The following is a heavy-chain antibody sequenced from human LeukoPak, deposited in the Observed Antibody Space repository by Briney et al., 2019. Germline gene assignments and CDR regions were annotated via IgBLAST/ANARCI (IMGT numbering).Heavy chain of an antibody. CDR3: ARSTVPYYFDY. V-gene: IGHV4-31*03. CDR1: GGSISSGGYY. D-gene: IGHD4-17*01. Sequence: SETLSLTCTVSGGSISSGGYYWSWIRQRPEKDLEWIGYIYYSGNTYYNPSLKSRVTISVDTSKNQFSLKLNSVTAADTAVYYCARSTVPYYFDYWGQGTLVTVSS. CDR2: IYYSGNT. J-gene: IGHJ4*01.